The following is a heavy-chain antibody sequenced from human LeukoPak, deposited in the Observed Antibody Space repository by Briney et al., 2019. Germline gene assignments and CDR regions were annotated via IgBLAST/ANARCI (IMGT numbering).Heavy chain of an antibody. CDR1: GYSFTSYW. D-gene: IGHD5-24*01. V-gene: IGHV5-51*01. Sequence: GESLKISCKGSGYSFTSYWIGWVRQMPGKGLEWMGIIYPGDSDTRYSPSFQGQVTISADKSIGTAYQQWSSLKASDTAMYYCARLIDGHNLPGDYWGQGTLVTVSS. J-gene: IGHJ4*02. CDR3: ARLIDGHNLPGDY. CDR2: IYPGDSDT.